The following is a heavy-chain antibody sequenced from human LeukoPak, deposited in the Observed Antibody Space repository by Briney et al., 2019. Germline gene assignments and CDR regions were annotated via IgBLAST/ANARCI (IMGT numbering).Heavy chain of an antibody. CDR3: ARVADYGDYFQFYFDY. CDR1: GGSISSYY. CDR2: IYYSGST. D-gene: IGHD4-17*01. V-gene: IGHV4-59*01. J-gene: IGHJ4*02. Sequence: SETLSLTCTVSGGSISSYYRSWIRQPPGKGLEWIGYIYYSGSTNYNPSLKSRVTISVDTSKNQFSLKLSSVTAADTAVYYCARVADYGDYFQFYFDYWGQGTLVTVSS.